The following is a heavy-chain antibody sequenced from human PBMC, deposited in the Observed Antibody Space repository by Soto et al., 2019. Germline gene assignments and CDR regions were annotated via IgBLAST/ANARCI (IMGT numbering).Heavy chain of an antibody. CDR2: IVPIFGTT. D-gene: IGHD6-19*01. Sequence: QVQLVQSGAEVKKPGSSVKVSCKVSGGTFSNYAIDWVRLAPGHGLEWMGGIVPIFGTTYYTQKFQGRATIIADDSTTPAYLAMSSLRSEDTAIYYCARVEAVAGLYNYHGLDVWGQGTAVTVSS. CDR1: GGTFSNYA. CDR3: ARVEAVAGLYNYHGLDV. V-gene: IGHV1-69*12. J-gene: IGHJ6*02.